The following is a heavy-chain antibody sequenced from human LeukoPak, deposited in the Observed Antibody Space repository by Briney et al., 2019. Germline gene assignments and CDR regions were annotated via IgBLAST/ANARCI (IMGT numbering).Heavy chain of an antibody. J-gene: IGHJ3*02. V-gene: IGHV1-3*01. Sequence: ASVKVSCKASGYTFTSYAMHWVRQDPGQRLEWMGWINAGNGNTKYSQKFQGRVTITRDTSASTAYMELSSLRSEDTAVYYCARISSSGWLGAFDIWGQGTMVTVSS. CDR3: ARISSSGWLGAFDI. D-gene: IGHD6-19*01. CDR1: GYTFTSYA. CDR2: INAGNGNT.